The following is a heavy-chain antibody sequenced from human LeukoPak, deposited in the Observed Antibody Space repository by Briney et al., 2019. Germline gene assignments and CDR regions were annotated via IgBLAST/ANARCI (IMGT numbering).Heavy chain of an antibody. CDR3: ARVAGELIGANWFDP. D-gene: IGHD3-10*01. CDR1: GGTFSSYA. CDR2: IIPIFGTA. V-gene: IGHV1-69*01. J-gene: IGHJ5*02. Sequence: SVKVSCKASGGTFSSYAISWVRQAPGQGLEWMGGIIPIFGTANYAQKFQGRVTITADESTGTAYMELSSLRSEDTAVYYCARVAGELIGANWFDPWGQGTLVTVSS.